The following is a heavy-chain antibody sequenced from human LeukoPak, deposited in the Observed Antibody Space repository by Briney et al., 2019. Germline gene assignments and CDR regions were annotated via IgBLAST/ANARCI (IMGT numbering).Heavy chain of an antibody. Sequence: PGGSLRLSCAASGFTFSNAWMSWVRQAPGKGLEWVGRIKSKTDGGTTDYAAPVKGRFTISRDDSKNTLYLQMNSLKTEDTAVYYCTTDVPGYDILTGYYKRDYWGQGTLVTVSS. CDR2: IKSKTDGGTT. J-gene: IGHJ4*02. CDR3: TTDVPGYDILTGYYKRDY. CDR1: GFTFSNAW. V-gene: IGHV3-15*01. D-gene: IGHD3-9*01.